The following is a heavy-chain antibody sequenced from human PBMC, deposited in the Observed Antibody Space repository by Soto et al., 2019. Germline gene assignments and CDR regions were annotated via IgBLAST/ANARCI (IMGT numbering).Heavy chain of an antibody. CDR1: GGSISSSSYY. CDR3: ARHFDFWSGYSYFDY. Sequence: LSLTCTVSGGSISSSSYYWGWIRQPPGKGLEWIGSIYYSGSTYYNPSLKSRVTISVDTSKNQFSLKLSSVTAADTAVYYCARHFDFWSGYSYFDYWGQGTLVTVSS. D-gene: IGHD3-3*01. J-gene: IGHJ4*02. V-gene: IGHV4-39*01. CDR2: IYYSGST.